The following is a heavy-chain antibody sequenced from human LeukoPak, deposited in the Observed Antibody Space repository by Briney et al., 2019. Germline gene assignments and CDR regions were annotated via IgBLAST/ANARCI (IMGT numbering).Heavy chain of an antibody. Sequence: SETLSLTCVVSGDSISSGAYSWSWIRQPPGKGLEWIGYIFHTGSTFYNPSLKSRVTISVDNSKNQFSLRLSSVTAADTAVYYCARELWFPHAPGSWLDPWGQGTLVTVSS. CDR1: GDSISSGAYS. CDR3: ARELWFPHAPGSWLDP. V-gene: IGHV4-30-2*01. D-gene: IGHD3-10*01. CDR2: IFHTGST. J-gene: IGHJ5*02.